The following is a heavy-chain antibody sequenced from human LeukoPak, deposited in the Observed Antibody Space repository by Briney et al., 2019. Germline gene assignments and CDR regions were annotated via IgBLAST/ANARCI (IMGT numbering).Heavy chain of an antibody. CDR2: IIPNSGAT. J-gene: IGHJ4*02. CDR1: GYTFTCYP. Sequence: ASVKVSFNSSGYTFTCYPILWLRQAPGQGLEWMGWIIPNSGATTYAQKFQGRVTMTRDTSISTAFMELSSLRSDDTAVYYCTREDYWGQGSPVTVSS. V-gene: IGHV1-2*02. CDR3: TREDY.